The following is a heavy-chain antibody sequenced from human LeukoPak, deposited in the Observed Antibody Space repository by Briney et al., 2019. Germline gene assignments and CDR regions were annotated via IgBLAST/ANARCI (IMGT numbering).Heavy chain of an antibody. CDR2: INPSGGRT. J-gene: IGHJ4*02. D-gene: IGHD2-21*02. CDR3: ASLRSGDYEGFDY. CDR1: GYTFTSYY. V-gene: IGHV1-46*01. Sequence: ASVWVSCKASGYTFTSYYMHWVRQAPGQGLEWMGIINPSGGRTSYAQKFQGRVTMTRDTSTGTVYMELSSLRSEDTAVYYCASLRSGDYEGFDYWGQGTLVTVSS.